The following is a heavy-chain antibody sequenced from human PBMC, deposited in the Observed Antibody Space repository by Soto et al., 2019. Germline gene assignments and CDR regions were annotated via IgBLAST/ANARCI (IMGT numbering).Heavy chain of an antibody. CDR2: ISSSGSTI. J-gene: IGHJ4*02. V-gene: IGHV3-11*01. CDR1: GFVFSEYY. Sequence: QVHLEESGGGLVNPGGSLRLSCAASGFVFSEYYMAWIRQAPGKGLEWVSYISSSGSTIFYADSVKGRFTITRDNDNDSAYLQMHSLRAEDTDVYYGARSPPFRGRRFDYWGPGTLVLVSS. CDR3: ARSPPFRGRRFDY. D-gene: IGHD3-10*01.